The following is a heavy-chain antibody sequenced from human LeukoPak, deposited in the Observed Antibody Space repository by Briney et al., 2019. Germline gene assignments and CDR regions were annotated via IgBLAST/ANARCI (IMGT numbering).Heavy chain of an antibody. Sequence: PGESLKISCKGSGXSFTNYWIGWVRQMPGKGLEWMGIVYPGDSDTRYIPSFQGQVTISADKSINTAYLQWSSLKASDTAMYYCARRVDSYWFFDYWGQGTLVTVSS. V-gene: IGHV5-51*01. CDR2: VYPGDSDT. D-gene: IGHD1-26*01. CDR3: ARRVDSYWFFDY. J-gene: IGHJ4*02. CDR1: GXSFTNYW.